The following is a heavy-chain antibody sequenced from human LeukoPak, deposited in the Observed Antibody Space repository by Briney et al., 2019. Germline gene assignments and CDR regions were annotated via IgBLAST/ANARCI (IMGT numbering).Heavy chain of an antibody. J-gene: IGHJ4*02. CDR1: GYRFSNYW. D-gene: IGHD3-10*01. V-gene: IGHV5-51*01. CDR3: AAPYGLGSYTFDY. CDR2: VIPGDSDT. Sequence: GESLKISFKASGYRFSNYWIGWVRQVPGEGLEWMGVVIPGDSDTRYSPSFQGQVTISADKSISTAYLQWSSLKASDTAIYYCAAPYGLGSYTFDYWGQGTLVTVSS.